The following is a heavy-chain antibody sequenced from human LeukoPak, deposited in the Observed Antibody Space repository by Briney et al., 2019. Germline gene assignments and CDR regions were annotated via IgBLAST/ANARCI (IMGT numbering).Heavy chain of an antibody. Sequence: PSQTLSLTCTVSGGSISSGGYYWSWIRQPPGKGLEWIGYIYHSGSTYYNPSLKSRVTISLDTPKNQFSLKLISVTAADAAVYFCARLQWLSTPFFDYWGQGTLVTVSS. D-gene: IGHD6-19*01. CDR3: ARLQWLSTPFFDY. J-gene: IGHJ4*02. CDR2: IYHSGST. CDR1: GGSISSGGYY. V-gene: IGHV4-30-2*01.